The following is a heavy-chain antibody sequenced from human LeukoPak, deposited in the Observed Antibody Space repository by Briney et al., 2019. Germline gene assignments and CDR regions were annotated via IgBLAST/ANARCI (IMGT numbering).Heavy chain of an antibody. CDR3: ARHSLTLYYYDSSGYFGY. V-gene: IGHV4-34*01. D-gene: IGHD3-22*01. CDR2: INHSGST. J-gene: IGHJ4*02. CDR1: GGSFSGYY. Sequence: SETLSHTCAVYGGSFSGYYWSWIRQPPGKGLEWIGEINHSGSTNYNPSLKSRVTISVDTSKNQFSLKLSSVTAADTAMYYCARHSLTLYYYDSSGYFGYWGQGTLVTVSS.